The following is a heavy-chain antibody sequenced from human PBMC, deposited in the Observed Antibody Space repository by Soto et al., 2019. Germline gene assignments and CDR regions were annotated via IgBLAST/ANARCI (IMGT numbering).Heavy chain of an antibody. J-gene: IGHJ4*02. CDR1: GGSISSYY. Sequence: SETLSLTCTVSGGSISSYYWSWIRQPPGKGLEWIGYIYYSGSTNYNPSLKSRVTISVDTSKNQFSLKLSSVTAADTAVYYCARVGYCGGDCYDYWGQGTLVTVSS. CDR3: ARVGYCGGDCYDY. V-gene: IGHV4-59*01. D-gene: IGHD2-21*01. CDR2: IYYSGST.